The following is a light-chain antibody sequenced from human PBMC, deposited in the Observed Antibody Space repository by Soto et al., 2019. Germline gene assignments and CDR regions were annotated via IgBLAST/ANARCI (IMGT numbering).Light chain of an antibody. CDR1: SSNIGAGYD. J-gene: IGLJ2*01. CDR3: QTYDSSLSGSI. V-gene: IGLV1-40*01. Sequence: QPVLTQPPSVSGAPGQRVTISCTGSSSNIGAGYDVHWYQQLPGTAPKLLIYVTNNRPSGVPDRFSGSKSGTSASLAITGLRAEDEADYYCQTYDSSLSGSIFGGGTKLTVL. CDR2: VTN.